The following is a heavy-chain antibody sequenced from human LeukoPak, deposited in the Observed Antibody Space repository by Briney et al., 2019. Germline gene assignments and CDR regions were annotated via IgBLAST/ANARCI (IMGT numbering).Heavy chain of an antibody. V-gene: IGHV4-30-4*01. J-gene: IGHJ4*02. D-gene: IGHD2-2*02. CDR2: IYYSGST. Sequence: SQTLSLTCTVSGGSISSGDYYWSWIRQPPGKGLEWIGYIYYSGSTYYNPSLKSRVTISVDTSKNQFSLKLSSVTAADTAVYYCAGVAKSVVPAAIDYWGQGTLVTVSS. CDR1: GGSISSGDYY. CDR3: AGVAKSVVPAAIDY.